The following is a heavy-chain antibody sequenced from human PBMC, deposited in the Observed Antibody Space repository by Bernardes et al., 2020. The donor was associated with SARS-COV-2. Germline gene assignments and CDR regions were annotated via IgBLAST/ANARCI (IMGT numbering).Heavy chain of an antibody. V-gene: IGHV3-74*01. CDR3: ARDGGYDSSGYYYLGNWYFDL. D-gene: IGHD3-22*01. Sequence: GGSLRLSCAAPGFTFHNFVMHWVRQAPGKGLEWVSRINSDGGVTSYADSVKGRFTISRDNAKNSLYLQMNSLRAEDTAVYYCARDGGYDSSGYYYLGNWYFDLWGRGTLVTVSS. CDR2: INSDGGVT. J-gene: IGHJ2*01. CDR1: GFTFHNFV.